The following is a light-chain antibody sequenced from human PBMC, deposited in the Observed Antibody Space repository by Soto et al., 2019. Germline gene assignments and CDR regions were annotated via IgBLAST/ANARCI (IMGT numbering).Light chain of an antibody. V-gene: IGLV2-11*01. CDR3: CSYAGSYSLI. CDR1: RSDVGGYNY. Sequence: LHKLRSVSGFAGGSGSISKNRNRSDVGGYNYVSWYQQHPGKATKRMMYDVSKRRSGGPDRFSGSKSGNTASLTISGLPAEDEADYHCCSYAGSYSLIFGTGTKVTVL. J-gene: IGLJ1*01. CDR2: DVS.